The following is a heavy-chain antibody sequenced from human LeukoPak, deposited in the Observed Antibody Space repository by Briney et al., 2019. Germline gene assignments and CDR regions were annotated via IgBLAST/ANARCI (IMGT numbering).Heavy chain of an antibody. D-gene: IGHD3-3*01. J-gene: IGHJ4*02. CDR1: GGSINSYY. Sequence: SETLSLTCTVSGGSINSYYWSWIRQPPGKGLEWIGYIYYSGSTNYNPSLKSRVTISVDTSKNQFSLKLSSVTAAHTAVYYCARAGLDFWSGYLIDYWGQGTLVTVSS. V-gene: IGHV4-59*01. CDR2: IYYSGST. CDR3: ARAGLDFWSGYLIDY.